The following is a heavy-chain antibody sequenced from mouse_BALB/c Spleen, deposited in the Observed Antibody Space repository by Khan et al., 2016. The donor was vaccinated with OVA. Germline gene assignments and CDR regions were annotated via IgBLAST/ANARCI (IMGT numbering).Heavy chain of an antibody. CDR2: ITSGGSYP. J-gene: IGHJ2*01. CDR3: TRDRNYYGSSFYFDY. D-gene: IGHD1-1*01. CDR1: GFTFSSYS. V-gene: IGHV5-6-4*01. Sequence: EVELVESGGGLVKPGGSLRLSCEASGFTFSSYSMSWVRQTPEKRLEWVATITSGGSYPYYPASVPGRSPISRDHAKNNLYLQMSSLKSEDTAIYYCTRDRNYYGSSFYFDYWGQGTTLTVSA.